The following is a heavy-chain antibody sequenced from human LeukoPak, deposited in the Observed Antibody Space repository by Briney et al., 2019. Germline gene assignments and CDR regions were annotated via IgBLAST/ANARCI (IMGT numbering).Heavy chain of an antibody. CDR2: INPNSGGT. CDR3: ATGSPYDPNWFDP. J-gene: IGHJ5*02. V-gene: IGHV1-2*02. D-gene: IGHD3-3*01. Sequence: GASVKVSCKASGYTFTGYYMHWVRQAPGQGLEWMGWINPNSGGTNYAQKFQGRVTMTRDTSISTAYMELSRLRSDDTAVYYCATGSPYDPNWFDPWGQGTLVTVSS. CDR1: GYTFTGYY.